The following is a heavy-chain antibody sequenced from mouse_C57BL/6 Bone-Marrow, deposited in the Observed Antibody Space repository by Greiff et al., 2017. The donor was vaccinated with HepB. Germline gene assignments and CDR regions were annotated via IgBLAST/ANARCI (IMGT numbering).Heavy chain of an antibody. Sequence: EVMLVESGEGLVKPGGSLKLSCAASGFTFSSYAMSWVRQTPEKRLEWVAYISSGGDYIYYADTVKGRFTISRDNARNTLYLQMSSLKSEDTAMYYCTRANWGHYFDYWGQGTTLTVSS. V-gene: IGHV5-9-1*02. D-gene: IGHD4-1*01. J-gene: IGHJ2*01. CDR2: ISSGGDYI. CDR3: TRANWGHYFDY. CDR1: GFTFSSYA.